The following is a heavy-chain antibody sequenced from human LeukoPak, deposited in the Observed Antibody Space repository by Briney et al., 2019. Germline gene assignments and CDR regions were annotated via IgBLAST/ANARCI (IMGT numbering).Heavy chain of an antibody. CDR2: IKSGATTM. CDR1: GFSFSDYY. D-gene: IGHD3-10*01. J-gene: IGHJ4*02. V-gene: IGHV3-11*04. Sequence: PGGSLRLSCEASGFSFSDYYMTWIRQPPGKGLEWIAYIKSGATTMYYADSVRGRFTISRDNSKNTLYLQMNSLRAEDTAVYYCARDGSLAWFGELLYADYWGQGTLVTVSS. CDR3: ARDGSLAWFGELLYADY.